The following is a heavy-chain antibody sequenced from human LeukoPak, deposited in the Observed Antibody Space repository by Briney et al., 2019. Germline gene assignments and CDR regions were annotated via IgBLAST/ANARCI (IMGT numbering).Heavy chain of an antibody. CDR1: GGTFSSYA. CDR2: IIPIFGTA. D-gene: IGHD2-2*01. V-gene: IGHV1-69*01. Sequence: SVKVSCKASGGTFSSYAISWVRQAPGLGLEWMGGIIPIFGTANYAQKFQGRVTITADESTSTAYMELSSLRSEDTAVYYCARGTIVVVPAAISVYYYYMDVWGKGTTVTVSS. J-gene: IGHJ6*03. CDR3: ARGTIVVVPAAISVYYYYMDV.